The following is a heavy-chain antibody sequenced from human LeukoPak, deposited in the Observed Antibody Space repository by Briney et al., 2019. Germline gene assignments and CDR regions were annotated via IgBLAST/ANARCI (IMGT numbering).Heavy chain of an antibody. CDR2: IYHSGST. Sequence: SSETLSLTCAVSGGSISSSNWWSWVRQPPGKGLEWIGEIYHSGSTNYNPSLKSRVTISVDKSKNQFSLKLSSVTAADTAVYYCASGLWSSSSSYYYYYMDVWGKGTTVTVSS. V-gene: IGHV4-4*02. D-gene: IGHD6-6*01. CDR3: ASGLWSSSSSYYYYYMDV. CDR1: GGSISSSNW. J-gene: IGHJ6*03.